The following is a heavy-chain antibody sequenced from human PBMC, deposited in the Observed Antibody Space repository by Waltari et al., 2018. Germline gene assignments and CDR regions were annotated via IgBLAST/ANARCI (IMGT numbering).Heavy chain of an antibody. CDR1: GFTFSGSA. D-gene: IGHD1-26*01. J-gene: IGHJ4*02. Sequence: EVQLVESGGGLVQPGGSLKLSCAASGFTFSGSAMHWVRQASGKGLEWVGRIRSKANSYAKAYAASVKGRFTISRDDSKNTAYLQMNSLKTEDTAVYYCTRTEPSPDDWGQGTLVTVSS. V-gene: IGHV3-73*01. CDR3: TRTEPSPDD. CDR2: IRSKANSYAK.